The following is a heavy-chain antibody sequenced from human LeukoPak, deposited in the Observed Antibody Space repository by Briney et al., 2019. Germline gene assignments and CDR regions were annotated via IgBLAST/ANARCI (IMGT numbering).Heavy chain of an antibody. CDR3: AKVPGPQQWLAPPVFYFDY. CDR1: GFTFSSYG. J-gene: IGHJ4*02. Sequence: GGSLRLSCAASGFTFSSYGMSWVRQAPGKGLEWVSAISGSGGSTYYADSVKGRFTISRDNSKNTLYLQMNSLRAEDTALYYCAKVPGPQQWLAPPVFYFDYWGQGTLVTVSS. V-gene: IGHV3-23*01. D-gene: IGHD6-19*01. CDR2: ISGSGGST.